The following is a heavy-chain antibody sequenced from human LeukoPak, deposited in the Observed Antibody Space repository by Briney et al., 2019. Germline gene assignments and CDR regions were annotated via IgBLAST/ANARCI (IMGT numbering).Heavy chain of an antibody. CDR2: ISYDGNNK. Sequence: GGSLRLSCAASGFTFSSYAMHWVRQAPGKGLEWVAVISYDGNNKYYADSVKGRFTISRDNSKNTMYLQMNSLRAEDTAVYYCAKDPGYSSGVDYWGQGTLVIVSS. CDR1: GFTFSSYA. D-gene: IGHD6-19*01. J-gene: IGHJ4*02. V-gene: IGHV3-30-3*01. CDR3: AKDPGYSSGVDY.